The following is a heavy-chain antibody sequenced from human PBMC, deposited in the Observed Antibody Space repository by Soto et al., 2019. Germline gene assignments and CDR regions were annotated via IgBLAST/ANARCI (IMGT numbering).Heavy chain of an antibody. CDR2: IYHSGST. CDR3: AREMRLLYYYYGMDV. V-gene: IGHV4-4*02. CDR1: GCSISSSNW. J-gene: IGHJ6*02. D-gene: IGHD6-25*01. Sequence: PXETLSLTCAVSGCSISSSNWWSWVRQPPVKGLEWIGEIYHSGSTNYNPSLKSRVTISVDKSKNQFSLKLSSVTAADTAVYYCAREMRLLYYYYGMDVWGQGTTVTVSS.